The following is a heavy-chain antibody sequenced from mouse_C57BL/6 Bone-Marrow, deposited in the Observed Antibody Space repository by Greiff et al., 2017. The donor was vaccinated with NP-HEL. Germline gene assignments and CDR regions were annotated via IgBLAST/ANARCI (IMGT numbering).Heavy chain of an antibody. V-gene: IGHV3-6*01. Sequence: EVQLQESGPGLVKPSQSLSLTCSVTGYSITSGYYWNWIRQFPGNKLEWMGYISYDGSNNYNPSLKNRISITRDTSKNQFFLKLNSVTTEDTATYYCARGAYYYGSNKDYWGQGTTLTVSS. CDR1: GYSITSGYY. J-gene: IGHJ2*01. CDR2: ISYDGSN. CDR3: ARGAYYYGSNKDY. D-gene: IGHD1-1*01.